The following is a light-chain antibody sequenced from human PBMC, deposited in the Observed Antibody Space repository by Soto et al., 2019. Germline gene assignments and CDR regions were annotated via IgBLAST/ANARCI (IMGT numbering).Light chain of an antibody. V-gene: IGKV1-27*01. CDR3: QKYNSAPWT. Sequence: DIQMTQSPSSLSASVGDRVTITCRASQGISNYLAWYQQQPGKVPKLLIYVASTLQSGVPSRFSGSGSGTDFTLTISSLQPEDGATYYCQKYNSAPWTFDQGTKVEIK. CDR2: VAS. CDR1: QGISNY. J-gene: IGKJ1*01.